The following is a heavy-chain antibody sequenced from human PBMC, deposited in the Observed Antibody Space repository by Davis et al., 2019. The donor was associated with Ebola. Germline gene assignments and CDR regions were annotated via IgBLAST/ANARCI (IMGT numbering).Heavy chain of an antibody. D-gene: IGHD1-20*01. V-gene: IGHV1-18*01. CDR3: ARDRYNWNDFDY. CDR2: ISADSGNT. Sequence: ASVTVSCKTSGYPFSAYGISWVRQAPGQGLEWMGWISADSGNTKYAQNFQGRVTVTTDTSTSTAYMELRSLRSDDTAMYYCARDRYNWNDFDYWGQGTLVTVSS. CDR1: GYPFSAYG. J-gene: IGHJ4*02.